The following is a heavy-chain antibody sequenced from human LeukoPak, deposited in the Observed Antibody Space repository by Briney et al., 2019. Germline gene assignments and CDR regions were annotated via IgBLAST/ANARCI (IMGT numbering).Heavy chain of an antibody. CDR1: GFTFGNYW. Sequence: GGSLRLSCAASGFTFGNYWMSWVRQAPGKGLEWVAYIKQDGSEKYYVDSVRGRFIISRDNAKNSLYLQMNSLRAEGTAVYYCVVNSGTTWGTYFQHWGQGTLVTVSS. V-gene: IGHV3-7*01. J-gene: IGHJ1*01. D-gene: IGHD1-7*01. CDR3: VVNSGTTWGTYFQH. CDR2: IKQDGSEK.